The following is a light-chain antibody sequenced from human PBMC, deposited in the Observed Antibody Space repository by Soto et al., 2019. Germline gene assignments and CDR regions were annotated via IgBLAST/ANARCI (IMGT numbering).Light chain of an antibody. J-gene: IGKJ5*01. CDR1: QSISSY. CDR2: AAS. Sequence: DIQMTQSPSSLSASVGDRVTITCRASQSISSYLNWYQQKPGKDPKLLIYAASSLQSGVPSRFSGSGSGTDCTLTIISLQPEDFATYYCQQSYSTPSITFGQGTRREIK. CDR3: QQSYSTPSIT. V-gene: IGKV1-39*01.